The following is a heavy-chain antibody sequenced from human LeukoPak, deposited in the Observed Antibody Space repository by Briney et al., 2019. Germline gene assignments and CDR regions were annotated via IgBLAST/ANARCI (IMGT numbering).Heavy chain of an antibody. D-gene: IGHD2-15*01. CDR3: ASRGSAGAFDF. J-gene: IGHJ3*01. Sequence: GSLRLSCAAPGFTFSSYAMSWVRQAPGKGLEWVSSISRGSDNLYYADSLKGRITISRDNAKNSLYLQMNSLRAEDTAVYYCASRGSAGAFDFWGQGAMVTVSS. CDR1: GFTFSSYA. CDR2: ISRGSDNL. V-gene: IGHV3-21*01.